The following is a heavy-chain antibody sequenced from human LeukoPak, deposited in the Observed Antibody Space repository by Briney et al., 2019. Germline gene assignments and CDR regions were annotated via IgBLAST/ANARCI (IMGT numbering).Heavy chain of an antibody. CDR1: GYTFTSYA. J-gene: IGHJ5*02. CDR3: ARPNYYDGSGYPNWFDP. CDR2: INAGNGNT. Sequence: ASVKVSCKASGYTFTSYAIRWVRQAPGQRFEWMGWINAGNGNTKYSQKFQGRVTITRDTSASTAYMELNSLRSEDTAVYYCARPNYYDGSGYPNWFDPWGQGTLVIVSS. D-gene: IGHD3-22*01. V-gene: IGHV1-3*01.